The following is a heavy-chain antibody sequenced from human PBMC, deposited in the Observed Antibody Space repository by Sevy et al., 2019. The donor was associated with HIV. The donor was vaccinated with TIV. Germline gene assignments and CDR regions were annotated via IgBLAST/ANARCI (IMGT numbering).Heavy chain of an antibody. CDR1: GFTVSSNY. V-gene: IGHV3-53*01. CDR3: ARDRYYDSSGYSGMDV. Sequence: GGSLRLSCAASGFTVSSNYMSWVRQAPGKGLEWVSVIYSGGSTYYVDSVKGRFTISRDNSKNTLYLQMNSLRAEDTAVYYCARDRYYDSSGYSGMDVWGQGTTVTVSS. D-gene: IGHD3-22*01. J-gene: IGHJ6*02. CDR2: IYSGGST.